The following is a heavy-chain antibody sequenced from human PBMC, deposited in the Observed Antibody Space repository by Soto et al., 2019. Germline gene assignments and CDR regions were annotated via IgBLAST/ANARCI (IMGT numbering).Heavy chain of an antibody. D-gene: IGHD3-22*01. CDR2: IDPSDSYT. Sequence: PGESLKISCKGSGYSFTSYWISWVRQMPGKGLEWMGRIDPSDSYTNYSPSFQGHVTISADKSISTAYLQWSSLKASDTAMYYCARHGPFEFSMIAGIDYWGQGTLVTVSS. J-gene: IGHJ4*02. CDR3: ARHGPFEFSMIAGIDY. CDR1: GYSFTSYW. V-gene: IGHV5-10-1*01.